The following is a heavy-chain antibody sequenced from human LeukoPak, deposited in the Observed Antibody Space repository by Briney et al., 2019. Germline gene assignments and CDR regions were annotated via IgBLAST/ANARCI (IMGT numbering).Heavy chain of an antibody. CDR2: IYYSGST. CDR1: GVSISSYY. V-gene: IGHV4-59*08. CDR3: AGYSSSWSH. Sequence: PSETLSLTCTVSGVSISSYYWSWIRQPPGKGLEWIGYIYYSGSTNYNPSLKSRVTISVDTSKNQFSLKLSSVTAADTAVYYCAGYSSSWSHWGQGTLVTVSS. D-gene: IGHD6-13*01. J-gene: IGHJ4*02.